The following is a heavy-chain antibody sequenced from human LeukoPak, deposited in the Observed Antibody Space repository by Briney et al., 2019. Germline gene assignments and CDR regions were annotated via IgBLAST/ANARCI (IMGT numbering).Heavy chain of an antibody. CDR2: MNPNSGNT. D-gene: IGHD6-13*01. Sequence: GASVKVSCKASGYTFTSYDINWVRQATGQGLEWMGWMNPNSGNTGYAQKFQGRVTMTRNTSISTAYMELSSLRSEDTAVYYCARADIAAAGTSYWFDPWGQGTLVTVSS. V-gene: IGHV1-8*01. CDR1: GYTFTSYD. J-gene: IGHJ5*02. CDR3: ARADIAAAGTSYWFDP.